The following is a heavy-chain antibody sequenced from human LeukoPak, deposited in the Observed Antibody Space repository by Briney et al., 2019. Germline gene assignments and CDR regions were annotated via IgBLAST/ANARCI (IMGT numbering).Heavy chain of an antibody. Sequence: ASVKVSCKASGYTFTSYYMHWVRRAPGQGLEWMGIINPSGGSTSYAQKFQGRVTMTRDTSTSTVYMELSSLRSEDTAVYYCARDRITVVRGVIIDPYGMDVWGQGTTVTVSS. CDR3: ARDRITVVRGVIIDPYGMDV. CDR2: INPSGGST. D-gene: IGHD3-10*01. V-gene: IGHV1-46*01. CDR1: GYTFTSYY. J-gene: IGHJ6*02.